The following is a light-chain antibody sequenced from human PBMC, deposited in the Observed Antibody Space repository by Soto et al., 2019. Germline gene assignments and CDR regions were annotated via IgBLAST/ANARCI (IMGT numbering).Light chain of an antibody. V-gene: IGLV2-14*01. CDR3: SSYTTTTTNWV. CDR1: SSDVGHYNS. Sequence: QSALTQPASGSGSTVQSITISCTVASSDVGHYNSVSWYQHHPGRAPKLMIYDVSHRPSGVSNRFSGSKSCNTASLTISGLQAEDEADYYCSSYTTTTTNWVFGGGTKLTVL. J-gene: IGLJ3*02. CDR2: DVS.